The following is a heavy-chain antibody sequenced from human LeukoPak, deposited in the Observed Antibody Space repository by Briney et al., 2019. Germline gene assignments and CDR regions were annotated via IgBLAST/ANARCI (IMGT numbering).Heavy chain of an antibody. CDR2: LSGSGITT. D-gene: IGHD6-19*01. CDR3: AKGIYSSGWSYFDY. CDR1: GFTFSNSA. J-gene: IGHJ4*01. V-gene: IGHV3-23*01. Sequence: GGSLRLSCAASGFTFSNSAMSWVRQAPGKGLEWVSTLSGSGITTYYADSVTGRFTISRDNSKNTLYLQMNSLRAEDTAVYYCAKGIYSSGWSYFDYWGHETLVTVSS.